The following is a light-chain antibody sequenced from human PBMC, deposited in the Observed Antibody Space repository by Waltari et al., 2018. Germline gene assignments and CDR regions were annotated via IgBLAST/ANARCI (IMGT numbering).Light chain of an antibody. CDR2: END. CDR3: GTWDNSLRAGV. J-gene: IGLJ2*01. Sequence: QSVLTQPPSVSAAPGQRVTISCSGSPPNIGSNSVSWYQQFPGTAPKLLIYENDKRSSGIPDRFSASTSGTSATLGITGLHSGDEADYYCGTWDNSLRAGVFGGGTKLTVL. CDR1: PPNIGSNS. V-gene: IGLV1-51*02.